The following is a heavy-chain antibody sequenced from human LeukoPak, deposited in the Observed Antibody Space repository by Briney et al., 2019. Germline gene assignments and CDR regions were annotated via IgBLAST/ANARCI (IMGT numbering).Heavy chain of an antibody. CDR2: ISYDGSNK. Sequence: GGSLRLSCAASGFTFSSYAMHWVRQAPGKGLECVAVISYDGSNKYYADSVKGRITISRDNSKNTLYLQMNSLRAEDTAVYYCARESGASNYYYMDVWGKGTTVTVSS. V-gene: IGHV3-30*04. D-gene: IGHD5/OR15-5a*01. CDR3: ARESGASNYYYMDV. J-gene: IGHJ6*03. CDR1: GFTFSSYA.